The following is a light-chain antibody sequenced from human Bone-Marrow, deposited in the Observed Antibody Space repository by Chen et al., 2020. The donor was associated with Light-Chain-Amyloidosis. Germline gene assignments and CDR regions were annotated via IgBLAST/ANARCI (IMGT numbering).Light chain of an antibody. J-gene: IGLJ1*01. Sequence: QSALTQPASVAGSPGPSITISCTGTRSEIGSFNLVSWYQHHPDKAPKLIIYEVEKRPSGVSNRFSGSRSGNTASLTISGLQADDEAAYYCCSYAGASTYVFGTGTEVTVL. V-gene: IGLV2-23*02. CDR3: CSYAGASTYV. CDR1: RSEIGSFNL. CDR2: EVE.